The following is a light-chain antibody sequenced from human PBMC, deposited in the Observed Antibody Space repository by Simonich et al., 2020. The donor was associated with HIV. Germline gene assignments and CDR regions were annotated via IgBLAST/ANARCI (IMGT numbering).Light chain of an antibody. J-gene: IGLJ2*01. CDR3: SSYTSSSTVV. V-gene: IGLV2-14*03. CDR1: SSDVGGYNS. CDR2: NVS. Sequence: QSALTQPASVSGSPGQSITISCTETSSDVGGYNSVSWYQQHPGKAPKLMIYNVSNRPSGVSNRVSGSKSGNTASLTISGLQAEDEADYHCSSYTSSSTVVFGGGTKVTVL.